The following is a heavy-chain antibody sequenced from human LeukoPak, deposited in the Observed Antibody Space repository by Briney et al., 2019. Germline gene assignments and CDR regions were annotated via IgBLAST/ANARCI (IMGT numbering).Heavy chain of an antibody. V-gene: IGHV3-30*04. D-gene: IGHD3-16*01. Sequence: PGGSLRLSCAASGFTFSSYAMHWVRQAPGKGLEWVAVISYDGSNKYYADSVKGRFTISRDNAKNSLYLQMNSLRAEDTAVYYCAREGYYDYVWGSEHWGQGTLVTVSS. CDR1: GFTFSSYA. CDR3: AREGYYDYVWGSEH. CDR2: ISYDGSNK. J-gene: IGHJ1*01.